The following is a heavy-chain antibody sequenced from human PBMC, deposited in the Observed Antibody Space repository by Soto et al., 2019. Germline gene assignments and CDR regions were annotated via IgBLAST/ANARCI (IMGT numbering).Heavy chain of an antibody. CDR2: ISGSGGST. D-gene: IGHD4-17*01. CDR1: GFTFSSYG. Sequence: GGSLRLSCAASGFTFSSYGMHWVRQAPGKGLEWVSAISGSGGSTYYADSVKGRFTISRDNSKNTLYLQMNSLRAEDTAVYYCATATTTVTTDYWGQGTLVTVSS. J-gene: IGHJ4*02. V-gene: IGHV3-23*01. CDR3: ATATTTVTTDY.